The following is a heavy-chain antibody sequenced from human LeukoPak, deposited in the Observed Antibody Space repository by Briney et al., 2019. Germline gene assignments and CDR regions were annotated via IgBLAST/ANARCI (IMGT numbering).Heavy chain of an antibody. CDR2: IIPIFGIA. J-gene: IGHJ6*02. D-gene: IGHD3-10*01. V-gene: IGHV1-69*04. Sequence: SVKVSCKASGGTFSSYAISWVRQAPGEGLEWMGRIIPIFGIANYAQKFQGRVTITADKSTSTAYMELSSLRSEDTAVYYCARSSKVLLWFGENYYYGMDVWGQGTTVTVSS. CDR3: ARSSKVLLWFGENYYYGMDV. CDR1: GGTFSSYA.